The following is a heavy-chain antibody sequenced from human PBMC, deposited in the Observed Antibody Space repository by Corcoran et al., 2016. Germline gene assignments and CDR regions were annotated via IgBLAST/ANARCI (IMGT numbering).Heavy chain of an antibody. Sequence: EVQLVESGGGLVQPGGSLRLSCAASGFTFSSYSMNWVRQAPGKGLEWVSYISSSSSTIYYADSVKGRFTISRDNAKNSLYLQMNSLRAEDTAVYYCARDPYYDYVWGSYFYYWGQGTLVTVSS. V-gene: IGHV3-48*04. CDR1: GFTFSSYS. D-gene: IGHD3-16*01. CDR2: ISSSSSTI. CDR3: ARDPYYDYVWGSYFYY. J-gene: IGHJ4*02.